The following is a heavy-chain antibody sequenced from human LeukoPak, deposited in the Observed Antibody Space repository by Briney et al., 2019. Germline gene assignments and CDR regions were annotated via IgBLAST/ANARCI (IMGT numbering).Heavy chain of an antibody. CDR1: GGSISTYY. D-gene: IGHD3-22*01. CDR3: ARARPYYYDSSGYGAFDY. V-gene: IGHV4-59*01. Sequence: SETLSLTSTVSGGSISTYYWSWIRQPPGKGLEYIGYIFYSGSTNYNPSLKSRVTISVDTSKNQFSLKLSSVTAADTAVYYCARARPYYYDSSGYGAFDYWGQGTLVTVSS. J-gene: IGHJ4*02. CDR2: IFYSGST.